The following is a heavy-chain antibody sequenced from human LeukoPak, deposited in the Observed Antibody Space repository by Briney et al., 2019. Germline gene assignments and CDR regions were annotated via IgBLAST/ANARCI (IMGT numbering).Heavy chain of an antibody. CDR2: IKQDGSEK. J-gene: IGHJ4*02. CDR1: GFTFSSYW. V-gene: IGHV3-7*01. D-gene: IGHD3-22*01. Sequence: GGSLRLSCAASGFTFSSYWMSWVRQAPGKGLEWVANIKQDGSEKYYVDSVKGRFTISRDNAKNSMYLQMNGLRAEDTAVYYCARDAPIYYYDSSGYLMDYWGQGTLVTVSS. CDR3: ARDAPIYYYDSSGYLMDY.